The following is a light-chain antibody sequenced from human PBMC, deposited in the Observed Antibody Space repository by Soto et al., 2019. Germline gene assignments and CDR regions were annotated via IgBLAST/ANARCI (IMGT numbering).Light chain of an antibody. CDR3: QQYYSTPQ. Sequence: DIVMTQSPDSLAVSLGERATINCKSSQSVLYSSNNKNYLAWYQQKPGQPPQLLIDWASTRESGVPDRFSGSGSGTDFTLTIGSLQAEDVAVSYCQQYYSTPQFGQGTKVEIK. V-gene: IGKV4-1*01. J-gene: IGKJ1*01. CDR1: QSVLYSSNNKNY. CDR2: WAS.